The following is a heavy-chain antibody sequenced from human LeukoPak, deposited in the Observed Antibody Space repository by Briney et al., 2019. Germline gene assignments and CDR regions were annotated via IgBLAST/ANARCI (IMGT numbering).Heavy chain of an antibody. J-gene: IGHJ5*02. CDR3: ARGTPGYSSGWYDWFDP. CDR2: IYPGDSGT. CDR1: GYSFTSYW. V-gene: IGHV5-51*01. D-gene: IGHD6-19*01. Sequence: GESLKISCKGSGYSFTSYWIGWVRQMPGKGLEWMGIIYPGDSGTRYSPSFQGQVTISADKSISTAYLQWSSLKASDTAMYYCARGTPGYSSGWYDWFDPWGQGTLVTVSS.